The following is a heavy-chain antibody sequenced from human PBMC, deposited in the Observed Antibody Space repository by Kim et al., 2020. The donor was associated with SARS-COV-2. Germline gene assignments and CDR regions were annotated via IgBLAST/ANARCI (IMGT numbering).Heavy chain of an antibody. D-gene: IGHD2-21*01. CDR1: GGSFSGYY. V-gene: IGHV4-34*01. CDR2: INHSGST. Sequence: SETLSLTCAVYGGSFSGYYWSWIRQPPGKGLEWIGEINHSGSTNYNPSLKSRVTISVDTSKNQFSLKLSSVTAADTAVYYCARGVFGWIDPWGQGTLVTV. CDR3: ARGVFGWIDP. J-gene: IGHJ5*02.